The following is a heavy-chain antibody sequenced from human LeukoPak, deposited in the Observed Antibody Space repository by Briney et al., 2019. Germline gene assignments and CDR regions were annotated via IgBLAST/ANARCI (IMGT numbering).Heavy chain of an antibody. J-gene: IGHJ2*01. Sequence: PSETLSLACTVSGGSISSGSYYWSWIRQPAGKGLEWIGRIYTSGSTDYNPSLKSRVTMSIDTSKNQFSLKLNSVTAADTAVYYCARGDWYFDLWGRGPLVTVSS. V-gene: IGHV4-61*02. CDR3: ARGDWYFDL. CDR1: GGSISSGSYY. CDR2: IYTSGST.